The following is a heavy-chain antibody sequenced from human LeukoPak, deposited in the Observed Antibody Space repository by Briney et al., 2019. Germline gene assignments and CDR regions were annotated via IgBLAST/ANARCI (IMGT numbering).Heavy chain of an antibody. V-gene: IGHV4-34*01. CDR1: GGSFSGYY. Sequence: PSETLSLTCAVYGGSFSGYYWSWIRQPPGKGLEWIGEINHSGSTNYNPSLKSRVTISVDTSKNQFSLKLSSVTAADTAVYYCARPLLWFGEGGFAFDIWGQGTMVTVSS. CDR3: ARPLLWFGEGGFAFDI. D-gene: IGHD3-10*01. J-gene: IGHJ3*02. CDR2: INHSGST.